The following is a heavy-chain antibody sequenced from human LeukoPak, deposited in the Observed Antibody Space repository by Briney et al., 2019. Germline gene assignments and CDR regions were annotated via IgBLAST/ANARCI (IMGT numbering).Heavy chain of an antibody. D-gene: IGHD3-16*01. CDR1: GFTFSSYA. CDR2: ISTSGGTT. J-gene: IGHJ4*02. Sequence: GGSLRLSCAASGFTFSSYAMSWVRQAPGKGLEWVSAISTSGGTTYYADSVKGRFSISRDSSNNALYLQMNSLRAEDTAFYYCAKDRDGGRNTWAKGFDYWGQGTLVTVSS. CDR3: AKDRDGGRNTWAKGFDY. V-gene: IGHV3-23*01.